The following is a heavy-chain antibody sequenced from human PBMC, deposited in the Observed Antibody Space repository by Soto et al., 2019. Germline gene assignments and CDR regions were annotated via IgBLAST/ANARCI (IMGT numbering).Heavy chain of an antibody. Sequence: PGGSLRLSCAASGFTVSSNCMSWFRQAPGKGLEWVSVIYSGGSTFYADSVKGRFTISRDNSKNMVYLQMNRMRAEDTAVYYCAREWPHLDCWGQGTLVTVSS. V-gene: IGHV3-53*01. CDR3: AREWPHLDC. CDR1: GFTVSSNC. J-gene: IGHJ4*02. CDR2: IYSGGST.